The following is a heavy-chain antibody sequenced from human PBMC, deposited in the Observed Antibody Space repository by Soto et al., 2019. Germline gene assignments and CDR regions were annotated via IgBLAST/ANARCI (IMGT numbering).Heavy chain of an antibody. CDR2: IYHSGPT. D-gene: IGHD6-19*01. J-gene: IGHJ4*02. Sequence: QVQLQESGPGLVKPSGTLSLTCAVSDGSISTNWWSWVRQPPGKGLEWIGEIYHSGPTNYNPSLKSRVTILIDKSKNQFSLDLASLTAADTAIYYCARHIAVPTTRGFDYWGQGTLVTVSS. CDR3: ARHIAVPTTRGFDY. V-gene: IGHV4-4*02. CDR1: DGSISTNW.